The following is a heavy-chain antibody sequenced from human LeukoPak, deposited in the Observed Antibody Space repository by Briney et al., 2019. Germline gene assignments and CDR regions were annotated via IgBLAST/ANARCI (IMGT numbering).Heavy chain of an antibody. J-gene: IGHJ4*02. CDR2: IYWDDDK. D-gene: IGHD1-20*01. Sequence: XRQXXGXXLXXXXLIYWDDDKRYNPFLKSRLAITKVTSANQVVLIMTNMDPVDTATYYCAHRLGGYNWDDGTFDYWGQGTLVTVSS. V-gene: IGHV2-5*02. CDR3: AHRLGGYNWDDGTFDY.